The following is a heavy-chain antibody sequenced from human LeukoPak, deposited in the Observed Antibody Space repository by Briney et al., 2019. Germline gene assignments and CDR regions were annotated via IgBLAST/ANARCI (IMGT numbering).Heavy chain of an antibody. V-gene: IGHV1-2*02. J-gene: IGHJ4*02. CDR1: GYGFTGYY. CDR3: ARGRDYYDSEVDY. D-gene: IGHD3-22*01. CDR2: INPKSGGT. Sequence: ASVKVSCKASGYGFTGYYMHWVRQAPGQGLEWMGWINPKSGGTNYAQKFQGRVTVTRDTSISTAYMELSRLRSDDTAVYYCARGRDYYDSEVDYWGQGTLVTVSS.